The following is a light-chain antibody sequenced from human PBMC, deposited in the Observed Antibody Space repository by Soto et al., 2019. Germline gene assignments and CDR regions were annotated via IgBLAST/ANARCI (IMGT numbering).Light chain of an antibody. CDR3: QQYNDWFSIT. Sequence: EIVMTQSPATLSVSPGERATLSCRASQNVGNNLVWYQQRPGQAPRLVIYDTSTRATGVPARFSGSGSGTEFTLTISSLQSEDFGVYYCQQYNDWFSITFGQGTRLEIK. V-gene: IGKV3-15*01. J-gene: IGKJ5*01. CDR1: QNVGNN. CDR2: DTS.